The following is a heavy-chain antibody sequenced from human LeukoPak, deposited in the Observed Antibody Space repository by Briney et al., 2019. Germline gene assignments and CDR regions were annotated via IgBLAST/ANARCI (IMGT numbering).Heavy chain of an antibody. Sequence: PSETLSLTCAVYGGSFSGYYWSWIRQPPGKGLEWIGEINHSGSTNYNPSLKSRGTISVDTSKNQFSLKLSSVTAADTAVYYCARGLSTRSVNWGQGTLVTVSS. V-gene: IGHV4-34*01. J-gene: IGHJ4*02. D-gene: IGHD4-11*01. CDR3: ARGLSTRSVN. CDR2: INHSGST. CDR1: GGSFSGYY.